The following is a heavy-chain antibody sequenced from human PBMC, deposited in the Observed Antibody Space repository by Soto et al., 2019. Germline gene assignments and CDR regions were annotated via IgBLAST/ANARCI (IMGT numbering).Heavy chain of an antibody. CDR2: IYYSGST. CDR3: ARRWGSCFDR. Sequence: PSETLSLTCTVSGCSIGSYYWSWIGQPPGKGLEWIGYIYYSGSTNYNPSLKSRVTISVDTSKNQFSLKLSSVTAADTAVYYCARRWGSCFDRWGKGNLVIVYS. CDR1: GCSIGSYY. D-gene: IGHD7-27*01. J-gene: IGHJ4*02. V-gene: IGHV4-59*01.